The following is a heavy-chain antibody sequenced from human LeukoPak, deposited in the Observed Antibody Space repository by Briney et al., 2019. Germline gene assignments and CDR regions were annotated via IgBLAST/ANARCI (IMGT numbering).Heavy chain of an antibody. CDR2: ISRSSTYI. D-gene: IGHD3-10*01. Sequence: GGSLRLSCAASGFTFSIYSMSWVRQAPGRGLEWVSSISRSSTYIDYADSLKGRFTISRDNAKNSLYLQMNSLRAEDTAVYYCAKDKSMVRELDYWGQGTLVTVSS. V-gene: IGHV3-21*01. CDR3: AKDKSMVRELDY. CDR1: GFTFSIYS. J-gene: IGHJ4*02.